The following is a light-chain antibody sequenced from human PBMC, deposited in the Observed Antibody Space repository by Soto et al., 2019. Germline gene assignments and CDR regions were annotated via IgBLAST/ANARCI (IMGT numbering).Light chain of an antibody. CDR1: QSVSSS. V-gene: IGKV3-15*01. Sequence: EIVITQAPGTLSVSPGERATLSCRASQSVSSSLAWYQQKPGQAPRILIYGASTRATGIPARFSGSRSGTEFTLTISSLQSEDFAVYYCQEYNNWPRTFGQGTKVEIK. CDR3: QEYNNWPRT. CDR2: GAS. J-gene: IGKJ1*01.